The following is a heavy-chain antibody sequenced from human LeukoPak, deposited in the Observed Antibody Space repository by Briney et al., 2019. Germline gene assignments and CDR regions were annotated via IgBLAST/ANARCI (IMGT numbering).Heavy chain of an antibody. CDR2: ISAYNGNT. CDR3: ARGDPRWYPDSGVSWFDP. J-gene: IGHJ5*02. Sequence: VASVKVSCKASGYTFTSYGISWVRQAPGQGLEWMGWISAYNGNTDYAQKLQGRVTMTTDTSTSTAYMELRSLRSDDTAVYYCARGDPRWYPDSGVSWFDPWGQGTLVTVSS. D-gene: IGHD3-10*01. V-gene: IGHV1-18*01. CDR1: GYTFTSYG.